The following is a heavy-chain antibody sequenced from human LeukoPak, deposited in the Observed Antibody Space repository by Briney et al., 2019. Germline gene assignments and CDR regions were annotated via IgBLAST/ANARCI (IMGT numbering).Heavy chain of an antibody. J-gene: IGHJ4*02. CDR2: INHSGST. V-gene: IGHV4-34*01. D-gene: IGHD6-13*01. Sequence: PSETLSLTCAVYGGSFSGYYWSWIRQPPGKGLEWIGEINHSGSTNYNPSLKSRVSISVDTSKNQFSLKLSSVTAADTAVYYCARGVYIAAAQYAYWGQGTLVTVSS. CDR3: ARGVYIAAAQYAY. CDR1: GGSFSGYY.